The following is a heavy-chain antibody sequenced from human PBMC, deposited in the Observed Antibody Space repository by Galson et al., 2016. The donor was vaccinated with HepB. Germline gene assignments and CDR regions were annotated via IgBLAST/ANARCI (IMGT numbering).Heavy chain of an antibody. D-gene: IGHD4-23*01. Sequence: ETLSLTCTVSGGSISPYFWSWVRQPPGKGLEWIAYIYFSGATNYNPSLKSRVTISLDTSKGQFSLKVTSVTAADSAVYYCTRSYGGYAFDIWGKGTTVTVSS. CDR3: TRSYGGYAFDI. CDR2: IYFSGAT. V-gene: IGHV4-59*01. CDR1: GGSISPYF. J-gene: IGHJ3*02.